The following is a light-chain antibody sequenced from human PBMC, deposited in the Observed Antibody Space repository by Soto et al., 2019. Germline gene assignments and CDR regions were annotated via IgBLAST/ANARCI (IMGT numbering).Light chain of an antibody. J-gene: IGKJ1*01. V-gene: IGKV1-5*01. CDR1: QNIRSR. CDR3: QQYHSYWT. Sequence: FQMTQSPSTLSASVGDRVTITCRASQNIRSRLAWFQQKPGKAPKLLIYGASSLESGVPQRFSGSGSGTEFTLTISSLQTDDFSTYYCQQYHSYWTSGQGTKVDIK. CDR2: GAS.